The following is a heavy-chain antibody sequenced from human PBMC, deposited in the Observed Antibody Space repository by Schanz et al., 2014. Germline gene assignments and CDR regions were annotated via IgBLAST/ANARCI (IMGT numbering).Heavy chain of an antibody. J-gene: IGHJ6*02. V-gene: IGHV1-2*04. Sequence: QGQLVQSGAEVKKPGASLKVSCKASGYSFSAHYLHWEREAPGQGLDWMGWINPNTGGTNFAQKFQGWVTVTRDTSISTVYMELSRVTYEDTAVYYCARDDRAYYYGMDVWGQGTTVTVSS. CDR1: GYSFSAHY. CDR3: ARDDRAYYYGMDV. CDR2: INPNTGGT. D-gene: IGHD3-22*01.